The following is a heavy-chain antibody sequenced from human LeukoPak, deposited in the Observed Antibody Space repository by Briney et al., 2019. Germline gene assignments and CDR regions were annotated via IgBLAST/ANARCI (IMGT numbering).Heavy chain of an antibody. CDR2: MNPNSGNT. CDR3: ARDHGSPYSSGWYIGKNWFDP. Sequence: ASVKVSCKASGYTFTSYDINWVRQATGQGLEWMGWMNPNSGNTGYAQKFQGRVTITRNTSISTAYMELSSLRSDDTAVYYCARDHGSPYSSGWYIGKNWFDPWGQGTLVTVSS. J-gene: IGHJ5*02. D-gene: IGHD6-19*01. CDR1: GYTFTSYD. V-gene: IGHV1-8*03.